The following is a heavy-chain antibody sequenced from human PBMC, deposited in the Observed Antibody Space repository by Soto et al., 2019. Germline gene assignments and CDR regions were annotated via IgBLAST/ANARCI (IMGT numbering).Heavy chain of an antibody. V-gene: IGHV1-69*13. CDR1: GGTFSSYA. D-gene: IGHD3-22*01. J-gene: IGHJ2*01. Sequence: SVKVSCKASGGTFSSYAISWVRQAPGQGLEWMGGSIPIFGTANYAQKFQGRATSTADESTSTAYMELSSPRSEDTAVYYCASPTYYYDRSGYYYWYFDLWGRGTLVTVSS. CDR3: ASPTYYYDRSGYYYWYFDL. CDR2: SIPIFGTA.